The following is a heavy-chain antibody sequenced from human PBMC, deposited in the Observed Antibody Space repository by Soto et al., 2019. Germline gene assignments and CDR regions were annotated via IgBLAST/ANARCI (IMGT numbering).Heavy chain of an antibody. J-gene: IGHJ4*02. Sequence: PSAPLSLTCPVSGGSISSGGYFLSWVRQHPGKGLEWIGNIYYSGRTYYNPSLKSRVTISVDTSKNQFSLKLSSVTAADTAVYYCARVGQPQSFDYWGQGQLVTVS. V-gene: IGHV4-31*03. CDR1: GGSISSGGYF. CDR2: IYYSGRT. D-gene: IGHD4-4*01. CDR3: ARVGQPQSFDY.